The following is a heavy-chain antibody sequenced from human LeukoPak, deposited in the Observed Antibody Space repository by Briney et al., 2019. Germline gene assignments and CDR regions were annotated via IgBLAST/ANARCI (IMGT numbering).Heavy chain of an antibody. D-gene: IGHD2-15*01. Sequence: GGSLRLSCAASGFTFSSYAMSWVRQAPGKGLEWFSAISGSGGSTYYADSVKGRFTISRDNSKNTLYLQMNSLRAEDTAVYYCAKACSGGSCYSGSDYWGQGTLVTVSS. CDR2: ISGSGGST. CDR3: AKACSGGSCYSGSDY. CDR1: GFTFSSYA. V-gene: IGHV3-23*01. J-gene: IGHJ4*02.